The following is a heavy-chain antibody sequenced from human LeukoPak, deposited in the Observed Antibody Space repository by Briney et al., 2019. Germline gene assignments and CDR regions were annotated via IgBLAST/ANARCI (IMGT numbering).Heavy chain of an antibody. CDR3: ARDNGGTAMAYYSYYYMDV. V-gene: IGHV1-2*02. CDR1: GYTFTGYY. Sequence: ASVKVSCKASGYTFTGYYMHWVRQAPGQGLEWMGWINANSGGTNYAQKFQGRVTMTRDTSISTAYMELSSLRSEDTAVYYCARDNGGTAMAYYSYYYMDVWGKGTTVTISS. J-gene: IGHJ6*03. CDR2: INANSGGT. D-gene: IGHD5-18*01.